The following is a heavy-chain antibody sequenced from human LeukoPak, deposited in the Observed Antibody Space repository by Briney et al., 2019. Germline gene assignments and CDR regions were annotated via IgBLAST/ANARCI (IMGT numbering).Heavy chain of an antibody. D-gene: IGHD2-21*02. V-gene: IGHV4-39*02. J-gene: IGHJ4*02. CDR3: ARNDAKMVTVDY. CDR2: IHYGANT. Sequence: SETLSLTCDVSGGSVTSTNWWTWIRQPPGKGPEWIGSIHYGANTYRNPSLKSRVTISMDTSKNHFSLSLSSVTAADTAVYYCARNDAKMVTVDYWGQGTLVTVSS. CDR1: GGSVTSTNW.